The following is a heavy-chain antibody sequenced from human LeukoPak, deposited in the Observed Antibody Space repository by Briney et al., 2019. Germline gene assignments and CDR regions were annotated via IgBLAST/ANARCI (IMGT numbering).Heavy chain of an antibody. J-gene: IGHJ4*02. CDR3: AMAMGYRLDY. D-gene: IGHD2-15*01. Sequence: PGGSLRLSCAAPGFTFSDYYMNWIRQAPGKGLEWVSYISSSGSTTRYADSVKGRFTISRDNAKNSLYLQMNSLRAEDTAVYYCAMAMGYRLDYWGQGTLVTVSS. CDR1: GFTFSDYY. V-gene: IGHV3-11*01. CDR2: ISSSGSTT.